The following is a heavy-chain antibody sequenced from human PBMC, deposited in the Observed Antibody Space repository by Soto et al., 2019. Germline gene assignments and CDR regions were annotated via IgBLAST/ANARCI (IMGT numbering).Heavy chain of an antibody. CDR1: GYTFTGYY. CDR2: INPNSGGT. D-gene: IGHD5-12*01. J-gene: IGHJ4*02. Sequence: EASVKVSCKASGYTFTGYYMHWVRQAPGQGLEWMGWINPNSGGTNYAQKFQGWVTMTRDTSISTAYMELSRLRSDDTAVYYCARAGGYDFFLDYWGRGTLVTVPS. V-gene: IGHV1-2*04. CDR3: ARAGGYDFFLDY.